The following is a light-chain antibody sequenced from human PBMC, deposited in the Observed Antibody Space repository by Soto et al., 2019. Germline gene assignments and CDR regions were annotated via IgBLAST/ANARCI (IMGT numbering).Light chain of an antibody. Sequence: DIQMTQSPSSLSASVGDRVTITCQASQDITNYLNWYQQQPGKAPRLLLYDASSLETGVPSRFSGSGSGTDFTFTISSLQPEDIATYYCQHYDHLPITFGQGTRLEIK. J-gene: IGKJ5*01. CDR2: DAS. CDR1: QDITNY. V-gene: IGKV1-33*01. CDR3: QHYDHLPIT.